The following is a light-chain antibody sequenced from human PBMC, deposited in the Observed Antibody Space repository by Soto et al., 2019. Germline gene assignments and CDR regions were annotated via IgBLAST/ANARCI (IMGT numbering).Light chain of an antibody. CDR2: GAS. CDR3: QQYHIWPLT. Sequence: DIVMTQSPATLSVSPGERATLSCRASQTVSSNLAWYQQKPGQAPRLLIYGASTRATDIPAKFSGSGSGTEFTLTISSLQSEDFAVFYCQQYHIWPLTFGGGTKVDIK. J-gene: IGKJ4*01. CDR1: QTVSSN. V-gene: IGKV3-15*01.